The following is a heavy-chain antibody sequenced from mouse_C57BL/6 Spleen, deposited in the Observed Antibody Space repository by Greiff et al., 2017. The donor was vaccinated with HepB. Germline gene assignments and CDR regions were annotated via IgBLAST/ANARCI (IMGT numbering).Heavy chain of an antibody. CDR1: GYTFTSYW. J-gene: IGHJ4*01. CDR2: IHPNSGST. D-gene: IGHD2-5*01. CDR3: AREDYSNYPYYYAMDY. Sequence: VQLQQPGAELVKPGASVKLSCKASGYTFTSYWMHWVKQRPGQGLEWIGMIHPNSGSTNYNEKFKSKATLTVDKSSSTAYMQLSSLTSEDSAVYYCAREDYSNYPYYYAMDYWGQGTSVTVSS. V-gene: IGHV1-64*01.